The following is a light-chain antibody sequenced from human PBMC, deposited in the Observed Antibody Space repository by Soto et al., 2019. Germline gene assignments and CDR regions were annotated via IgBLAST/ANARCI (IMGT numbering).Light chain of an antibody. J-gene: IGKJ1*01. V-gene: IGKV3-15*01. CDR3: QQYNNGPPWT. CDR2: AAS. CDR1: QSVGGN. Sequence: EIVMTQSPATLSVSPGERATLSCRASQSVGGNLAWYQQKPGQPPRLLIYAASSRPTGIPARFSGSGSGTEFTLTISSLESEDCAVYYCQQYNNGPPWTFDQETKVEIK.